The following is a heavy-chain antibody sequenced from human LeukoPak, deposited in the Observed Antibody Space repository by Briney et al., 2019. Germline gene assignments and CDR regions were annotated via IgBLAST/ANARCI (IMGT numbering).Heavy chain of an antibody. CDR1: GFTFNSYA. D-gene: IGHD6-6*01. J-gene: IGHJ4*02. Sequence: PGGSLRFSCAASGFTFNSYAMSWVRQAPWERLQWVSGISDSGGNTYYADSVRGRFTISRDNSKNTLYLQMNSLRAEDTAVYYCASHRSSWLIDYWGQGTLVTVSS. CDR3: ASHRSSWLIDY. V-gene: IGHV3-23*01. CDR2: ISDSGGNT.